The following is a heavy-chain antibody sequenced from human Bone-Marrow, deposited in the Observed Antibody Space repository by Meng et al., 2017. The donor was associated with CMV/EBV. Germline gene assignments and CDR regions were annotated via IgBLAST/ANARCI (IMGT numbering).Heavy chain of an antibody. CDR3: AKGEQGYDFWSGYTPLYGY. CDR2: ISGSGGST. Sequence: GESLKISCAASGFTFSSYAMSWVRQAPGKGLEWVSAISGSGGSTYYADSVKGRFTISRDNSKKTLYLQMNSLRAEDTAVYYCAKGEQGYDFWSGYTPLYGYWGQGTLVTVSS. J-gene: IGHJ4*02. V-gene: IGHV3-23*01. CDR1: GFTFSSYA. D-gene: IGHD3-3*01.